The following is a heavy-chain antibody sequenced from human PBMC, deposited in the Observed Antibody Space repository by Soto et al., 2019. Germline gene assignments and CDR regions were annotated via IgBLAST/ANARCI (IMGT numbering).Heavy chain of an antibody. D-gene: IGHD1-26*01. CDR2: IDPNSGGT. Sequence: QVQLVQSGAEVKKPGASVKVSCKASRYTFTGYYMHWVRQAPGQGLEWMEWIDPNSGGTDYAQKFQGRVTMTRDTFISTAYMELSRLRVDDTAVYYCARVMSGSYLGHGYYFDYWGQGTLVTVSS. V-gene: IGHV1-2*02. CDR3: ARVMSGSYLGHGYYFDY. J-gene: IGHJ4*02. CDR1: RYTFTGYY.